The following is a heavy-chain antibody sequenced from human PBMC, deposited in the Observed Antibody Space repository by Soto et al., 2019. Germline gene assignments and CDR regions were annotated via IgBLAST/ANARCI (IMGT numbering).Heavy chain of an antibody. CDR1: GASISGYY. CDR3: ARDSLGITAAGHY. D-gene: IGHD3-16*01. Sequence: QVQLQESCPGLVKPSETLSLTCIVSGASISGYYWSWIRQPAGKGLEWIGRVYTHGSTSYNPSLKSRVTMSLDTSKNRFSLRLSSVTAADTAVYYCARDSLGITAAGHYWGQGTLVTVSS. J-gene: IGHJ4*02. V-gene: IGHV4-4*07. CDR2: VYTHGST.